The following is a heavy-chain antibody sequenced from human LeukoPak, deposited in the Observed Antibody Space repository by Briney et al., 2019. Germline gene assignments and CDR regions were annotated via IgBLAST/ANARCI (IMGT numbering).Heavy chain of an antibody. CDR1: GGYISSYY. CDR2: IYTSGST. CDR3: AREGEHLARGGFYYYYGMDV. V-gene: IGHV4-4*07. Sequence: SETLSLTCTVSGGYISSYYWSWIRQPAGKGLEWIGRIYTSGSTNYNPSLKSRVTMSVDTSKNQFSLKLSSVTAADTAVYYCAREGEHLARGGFYYYYGMDVWGQGTTVTVSS. J-gene: IGHJ6*02. D-gene: IGHD3-10*01.